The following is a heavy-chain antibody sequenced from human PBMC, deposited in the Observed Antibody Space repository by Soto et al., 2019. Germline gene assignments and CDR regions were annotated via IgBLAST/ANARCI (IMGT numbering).Heavy chain of an antibody. CDR1: GYTFTGYY. Sequence: QVQLVQSGAEVKKPGALVKVSCKASGYTFTGYYMHWVRQAPGQGLEWMGWINPNSGGTNYAQKFQGRVTMTRDTSISTAYMELSRLRSDDTAVYYRARSIAVAGANWFDPWGQGTLVTVSS. V-gene: IGHV1-2*02. J-gene: IGHJ5*02. D-gene: IGHD6-19*01. CDR3: ARSIAVAGANWFDP. CDR2: INPNSGGT.